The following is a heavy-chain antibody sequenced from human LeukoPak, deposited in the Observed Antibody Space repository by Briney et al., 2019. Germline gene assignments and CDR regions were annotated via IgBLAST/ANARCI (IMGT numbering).Heavy chain of an antibody. J-gene: IGHJ3*02. V-gene: IGHV4-4*07. CDR2: VYDGGRT. CDR1: GDSIGAYF. D-gene: IGHD2-8*02. CDR3: ARDFVETGVVGFDM. Sequence: PSETLSLSCTVSGDSIGAYFWNWIRQSAGEGLEWIGHVYDGGRTNYYPSVKGRVTISVDTSRNLFSLRLSSVTAADTAIYYCARDFVETGVVGFDMWGQGTMVTVSS.